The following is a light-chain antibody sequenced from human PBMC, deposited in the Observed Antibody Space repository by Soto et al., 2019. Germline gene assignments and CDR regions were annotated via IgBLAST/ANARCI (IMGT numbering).Light chain of an antibody. V-gene: IGLV2-14*01. CDR2: DVS. CDR3: SSYSSSSTLHHV. J-gene: IGLJ1*01. CDR1: SSDVGDYNF. Sequence: QSALTQPASVSGSPGQSITISCTGASSDVGDYNFVSWYQQHPGKAPKLMIYDVSNRPSGVSNRFSGSKSGNTASLTISGLQAEDEADYYCSSYSSSSTLHHVLGTGTKVTVL.